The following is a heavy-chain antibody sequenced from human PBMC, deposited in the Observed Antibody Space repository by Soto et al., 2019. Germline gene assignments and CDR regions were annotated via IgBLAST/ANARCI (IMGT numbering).Heavy chain of an antibody. CDR2: ISGNGATT. CDR1: GFSFTFYA. Sequence: VQLLQSGGGLVQPGGSLRLSCEASGFSFTFYAMSWVRQAPGKGLEWVSAISGNGATTFYADSMKGRFTISRDNSRDTLYLQMNRLRAADTAVYFCAREQCSPLDRYCADGGVDWVDPWGRGTLVTVSS. CDR3: AREQCSPLDRYCADGGVDWVDP. J-gene: IGHJ5*02. V-gene: IGHV3-23*01. D-gene: IGHD2-8*01.